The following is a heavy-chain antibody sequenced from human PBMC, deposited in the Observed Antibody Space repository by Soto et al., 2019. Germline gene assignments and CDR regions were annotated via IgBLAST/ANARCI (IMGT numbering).Heavy chain of an antibody. CDR3: ARGGTGYSYGQGWFDP. CDR2: INHSGST. CDR1: GGSFSGYY. Sequence: QVQLQQWGAGLLKPSETLSLTCAVYGGSFSGYYWSWIRQPPGKGLEWIGEINHSGSTNYNPSLKSRVTISVDTSKHQFSLKLSSVTAADTAVYYCARGGTGYSYGQGWFDPWGQGTLVTVSS. V-gene: IGHV4-34*01. D-gene: IGHD5-18*01. J-gene: IGHJ5*02.